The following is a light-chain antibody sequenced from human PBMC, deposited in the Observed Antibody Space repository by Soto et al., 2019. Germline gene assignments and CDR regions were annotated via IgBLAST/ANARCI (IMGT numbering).Light chain of an antibody. Sequence: DIQLTQSPSFLSASLGDRVTITCRASQGIGSYLAWYQQKPGKAPRLLIYGASSRATGIPDRFSGSGSGTDFTLTISRLEPEDFAVYYCQQYGSSPQTFGQGTKVDIK. CDR2: GAS. CDR3: QQYGSSPQT. J-gene: IGKJ1*01. CDR1: QGIGSY. V-gene: IGKV1-9*01.